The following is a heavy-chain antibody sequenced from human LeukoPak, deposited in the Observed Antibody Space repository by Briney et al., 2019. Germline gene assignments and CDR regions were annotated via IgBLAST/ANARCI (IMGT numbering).Heavy chain of an antibody. CDR2: INHSGST. J-gene: IGHJ4*02. V-gene: IGHV4-34*01. CDR1: GGSFSGYY. CDR3: ARVDIVATTSVNFDY. D-gene: IGHD5-12*01. Sequence: PSETLSLTCAVYGGSFSGYYWSWIRQPPGKGLEWIGEINHSGSTNYNPSLKSRVTISVDTSKNQFSLKLSSVTAADTAVYYCARVDIVATTSVNFDYWGQGTLVTVSS.